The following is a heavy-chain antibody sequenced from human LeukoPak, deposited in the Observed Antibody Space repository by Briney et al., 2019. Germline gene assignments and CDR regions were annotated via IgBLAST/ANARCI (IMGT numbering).Heavy chain of an antibody. CDR3: ARDYYGSGSPPNWFDP. V-gene: IGHV3-7*01. Sequence: PGGPLRLSCAASGFTFSSYWMNRVRQAPGKGLEWVANINQDGSAQYYVDSVKGRFTFSRDNAMNSLFLQMNSLRAEDTAVYYCARDYYGSGSPPNWFDPWGQGTLVTVSS. CDR1: GFTFSSYW. J-gene: IGHJ5*02. D-gene: IGHD3-10*01. CDR2: INQDGSAQ.